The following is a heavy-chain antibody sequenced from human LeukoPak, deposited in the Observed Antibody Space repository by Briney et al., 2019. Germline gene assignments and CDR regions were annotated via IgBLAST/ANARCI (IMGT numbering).Heavy chain of an antibody. V-gene: IGHV3-30-3*01. Sequence: QAGGSLRLSCAASGFTFSSYAMHWVRQAPGEGLEWVPFISFDGSNKYYADSVKGRFTISRDNSKNTLYLQMSSLRAEDTAAYYCARDQITFSAGYNYGMDAWGQGTTVAVSS. J-gene: IGHJ6*02. CDR1: GFTFSSYA. D-gene: IGHD3-16*01. CDR2: ISFDGSNK. CDR3: ARDQITFSAGYNYGMDA.